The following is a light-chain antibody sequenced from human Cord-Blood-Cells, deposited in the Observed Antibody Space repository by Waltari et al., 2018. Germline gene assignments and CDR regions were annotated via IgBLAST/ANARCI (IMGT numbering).Light chain of an antibody. Sequence: QSALTPPASVSGSPGQSITISCTGTCSDVGGYNFFSWYQQHPGKAPKLMIYVVSNRPSGVSNRFSGSKSGNTASLTISGLQAEDEADYYCSSYTSSSTWVFGGGTKLTVL. CDR2: VVS. CDR1: CSDVGGYNF. J-gene: IGLJ3*02. V-gene: IGLV2-14*01. CDR3: SSYTSSSTWV.